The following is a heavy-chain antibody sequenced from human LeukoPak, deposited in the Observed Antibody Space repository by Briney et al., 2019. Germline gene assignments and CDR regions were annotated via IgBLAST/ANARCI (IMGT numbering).Heavy chain of an antibody. D-gene: IGHD3-22*01. CDR3: AKGHGDASGYYYFDS. J-gene: IGHJ4*02. Sequence: GGSLRLSCAASGFTVSSNYMSWVRQAPGKGLEWVSVIFSGGNTFYADSVKGRFSIFRDNNKNMLYLQMNSLRVEDTAVYYCAKGHGDASGYYYFDSWGQGTLVTVSS. CDR1: GFTVSSNY. CDR2: IFSGGNT. V-gene: IGHV3-53*01.